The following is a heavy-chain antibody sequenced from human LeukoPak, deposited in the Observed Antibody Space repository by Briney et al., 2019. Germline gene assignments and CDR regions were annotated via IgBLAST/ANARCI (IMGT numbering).Heavy chain of an antibody. J-gene: IGHJ4*02. CDR3: ARQRVAVASRFDY. CDR1: GGSISSSSYY. D-gene: IGHD6-19*01. V-gene: IGHV4-39*01. CDR2: IYYSGST. Sequence: SETLSLTCTVSGGSISSSSYYWGWMRQPPGKGMEWIGSIYYSGSTYYNPTLKSRVTISVDTSKNQFSLKLSSVTAADTAVYSCARQRVAVASRFDYWGQGTLVTVSS.